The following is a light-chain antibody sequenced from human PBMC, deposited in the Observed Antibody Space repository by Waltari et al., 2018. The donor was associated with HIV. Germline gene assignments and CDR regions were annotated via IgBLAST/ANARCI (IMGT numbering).Light chain of an antibody. CDR2: DAS. CDR3: QQRGNWPPAAT. V-gene: IGKV3-11*01. Sequence: EIVLTQSPATLSLSPGAKATLSCRASQTLRSYLAWYQQKPGQPPRLLIYDASNRATGVPARVSGSGSGTDVTLTISSLEPEDFAVYDCQQRGNWPPAATFGGGTRVEIK. J-gene: IGKJ4*01. CDR1: QTLRSY.